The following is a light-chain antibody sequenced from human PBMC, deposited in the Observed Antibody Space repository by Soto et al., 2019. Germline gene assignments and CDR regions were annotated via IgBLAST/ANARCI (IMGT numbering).Light chain of an antibody. CDR1: QSVDSIS. CDR2: GAS. Sequence: FTKSACALSLFPGERATPSCRVSQSVDSISLAWYQHKPGQAPRLLIYGASSRATAIPDRFSGSGSGTDFTLTISRLEPEDFAVYYCQHYGSSLSTFGGGTKVDIK. V-gene: IGKV3-20*01. J-gene: IGKJ4*01. CDR3: QHYGSSLST.